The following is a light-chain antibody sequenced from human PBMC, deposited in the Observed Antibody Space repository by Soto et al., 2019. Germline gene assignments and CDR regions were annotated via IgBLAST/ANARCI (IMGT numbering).Light chain of an antibody. Sequence: DIVMTQSPDSLAVSLGERATINCKSRQSVLNSSNKKNYLAWYQQKPGQPPKLLIYWASTRESGVPDRFSGSGSGTDFTLTISSRQAEDVAVYYCQQYYTTPPYTFGQGTKLEIK. V-gene: IGKV4-1*01. CDR1: QSVLNSSNKKNY. CDR2: WAS. J-gene: IGKJ2*01. CDR3: QQYYTTPPYT.